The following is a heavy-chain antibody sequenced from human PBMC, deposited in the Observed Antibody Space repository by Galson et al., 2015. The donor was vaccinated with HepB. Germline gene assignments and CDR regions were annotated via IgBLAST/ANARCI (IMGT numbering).Heavy chain of an antibody. Sequence: SVRLSCKASGFSFSNSWMNWVRQPPGQGLEWVGRIKNKTDGGKSDHAVPVKGRVTISRNDTKKSLYLEMNSLKTEETAVYYSTGLVTRDYWGQGTLVTVSS. J-gene: IGHJ4*02. CDR3: TGLVTRDY. CDR1: GFSFSNSW. CDR2: IKNKTDGGKS. V-gene: IGHV3-15*01. D-gene: IGHD2-21*02.